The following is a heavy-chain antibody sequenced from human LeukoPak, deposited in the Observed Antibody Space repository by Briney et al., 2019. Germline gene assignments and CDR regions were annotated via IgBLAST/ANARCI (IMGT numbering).Heavy chain of an antibody. V-gene: IGHV1-2*04. CDR2: INPNSGGT. D-gene: IGHD2-15*01. J-gene: IGHJ5*02. Sequence: ASVKVSCTASGYTFTGYYMHWVRQAPGQGLEWMGWINPNSGGTNYAQKFQGWVTMTRDTSTSTVYMELSSLRSEDTAVYYCAREGYCSGGSCRKGKNWFDPWGQGTLVTVSS. CDR1: GYTFTGYY. CDR3: AREGYCSGGSCRKGKNWFDP.